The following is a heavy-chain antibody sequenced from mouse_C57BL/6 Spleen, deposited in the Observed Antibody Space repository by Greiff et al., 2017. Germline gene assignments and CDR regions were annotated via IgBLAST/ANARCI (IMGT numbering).Heavy chain of an antibody. CDR2: RSYDGSN. Sequence: EVKLMESGPGLVKPSQSLSLTCSVTGYSITSGYYWNWIRQFPGNKLEWRGYRSYDGSNNYNPTLKNRISITRDTSKNQFFLKLNSVTTEDTATYYCASHYGSSAWFAYWGQGTLVTVSA. J-gene: IGHJ3*01. D-gene: IGHD1-1*01. CDR1: GYSITSGYY. V-gene: IGHV3-6*01. CDR3: ASHYGSSAWFAY.